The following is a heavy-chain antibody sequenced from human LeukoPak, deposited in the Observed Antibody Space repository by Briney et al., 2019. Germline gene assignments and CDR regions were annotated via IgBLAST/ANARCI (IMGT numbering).Heavy chain of an antibody. J-gene: IGHJ4*02. CDR1: DGSFSGYY. CDR3: ARVPWKQWLVRGKVSDY. V-gene: IGHV4-34*01. CDR2: INHSGST. D-gene: IGHD6-19*01. Sequence: SETLSLTCAVYDGSFSGYYLSWIRQPPGKGLEWIGEINHSGSTNYNPSLKSRVTISVDTSKNQFSLKLSSVTAADTAVYYCARVPWKQWLVRGKVSDYWGQGTLVTVSS.